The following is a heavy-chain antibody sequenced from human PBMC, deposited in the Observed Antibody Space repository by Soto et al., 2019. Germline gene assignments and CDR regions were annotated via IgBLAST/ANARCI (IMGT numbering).Heavy chain of an antibody. CDR1: GGTFSSYA. CDR2: IIPIFGTA. J-gene: IGHJ4*02. D-gene: IGHD3-22*01. V-gene: IGHV1-69*13. Sequence: ASVTVSCKASGGTFSSYAISWVRQAPGQGLEWMGGIIPIFGTANYAQKFQGRVTITADESTSTTYMELSSLRSEDTAVYYCARDRPDSSGYYYVFDYWGQGTLVTVSS. CDR3: ARDRPDSSGYYYVFDY.